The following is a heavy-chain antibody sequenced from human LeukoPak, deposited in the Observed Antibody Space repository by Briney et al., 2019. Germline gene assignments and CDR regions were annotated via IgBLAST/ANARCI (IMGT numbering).Heavy chain of an antibody. Sequence: GGSLRLSCAASGFTFSSYWMSWVRQAPGKGLEWVANIKQDGSEKYYVDSVKGRFTISRDNDKNSLYLQMSSLRGEDTGVYYCARPRWLQFGPHDSWGPGTLVTVSA. CDR1: GFTFSSYW. J-gene: IGHJ5*02. CDR3: ARPRWLQFGPHDS. V-gene: IGHV3-7*01. CDR2: IKQDGSEK. D-gene: IGHD5-24*01.